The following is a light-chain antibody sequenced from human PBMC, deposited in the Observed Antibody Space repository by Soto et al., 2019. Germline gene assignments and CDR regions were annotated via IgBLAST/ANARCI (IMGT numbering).Light chain of an antibody. CDR3: SSYAGSNNLV. J-gene: IGLJ3*02. CDR1: SSDVGIYNY. V-gene: IGLV2-8*01. CDR2: EVY. Sequence: QSVLTQPPSASGSPGQSVTISCTGTSSDVGIYNYVSWYQQHPGTAPKLMIYEVYKRPSGVPDRFSGSKSGNTASLTVSGLQADDEADYYCSSYAGSNNLVFGGGTKLTVL.